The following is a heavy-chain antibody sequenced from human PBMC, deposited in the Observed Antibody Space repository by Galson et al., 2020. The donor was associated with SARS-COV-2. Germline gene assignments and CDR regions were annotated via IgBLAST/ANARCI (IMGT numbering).Heavy chain of an antibody. J-gene: IGHJ4*02. CDR3: GRDGGSGHDYYDY. CDR2: TYYRSKWYN. D-gene: IGHD5-12*01. CDR1: GDSVYSNTAA. Sequence: SQTLSLTCAIFGDSVYSNTAAWNWIRQSPSRGLEWLGRTYYRSKWYNKYALSMKSRIIVNPDTSKNQFSLHLNSVTPEDTAVYYCGRDGGSGHDYYDYWGQGTLVTVSS. V-gene: IGHV6-1*01.